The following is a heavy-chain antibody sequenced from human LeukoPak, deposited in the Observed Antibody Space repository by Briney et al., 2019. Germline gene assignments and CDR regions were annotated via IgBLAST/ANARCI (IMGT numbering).Heavy chain of an antibody. CDR2: ISGSGGNT. V-gene: IGHV3-23*01. D-gene: IGHD5-18*01. Sequence: GGSLRLSCAVSGITLSNYGMSWVRQAPGKGLEWVSGISGSGGNTYYADSVKGRFTISRDNAKNSLYLQMNSLRAEDTAVYYCARVGYSYGWKGVYYYYYMDVWGKGTTVTVSS. CDR1: GITLSNYG. CDR3: ARVGYSYGWKGVYYYYYMDV. J-gene: IGHJ6*03.